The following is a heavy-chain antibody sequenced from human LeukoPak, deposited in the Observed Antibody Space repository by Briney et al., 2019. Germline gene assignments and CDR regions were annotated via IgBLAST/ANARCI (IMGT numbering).Heavy chain of an antibody. CDR2: INPSGGST. CDR1: GGTFSSYA. Sequence: GASVKVSCKASGGTFSSYAISWVRQAPGQGLEWMAIINPSGGSTSYAQKFQGRVTMTRDMSTSTVYMELSSLRSEDTAVYYCAREYYYDSSGPDAFDIWGQGTMVTVSS. V-gene: IGHV1-46*01. D-gene: IGHD3-22*01. J-gene: IGHJ3*02. CDR3: AREYYYDSSGPDAFDI.